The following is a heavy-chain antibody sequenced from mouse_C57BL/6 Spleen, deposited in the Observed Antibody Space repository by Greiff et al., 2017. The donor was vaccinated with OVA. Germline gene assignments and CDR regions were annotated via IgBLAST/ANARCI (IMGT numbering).Heavy chain of an antibody. J-gene: IGHJ4*01. CDR3: AREGLGKPAMDY. Sequence: EVQLQQSGAELVKPGASVKLSCTASGFNIKDYYMHWVKQRTEQGLEWIGRIDPEDGETKYAPKFQSKATITADTSSNTAYLQLSSLTSEDTAVYYCAREGLGKPAMDYWGQGTSVTVSS. D-gene: IGHD3-3*01. CDR2: IDPEDGET. V-gene: IGHV14-2*01. CDR1: GFNIKDYY.